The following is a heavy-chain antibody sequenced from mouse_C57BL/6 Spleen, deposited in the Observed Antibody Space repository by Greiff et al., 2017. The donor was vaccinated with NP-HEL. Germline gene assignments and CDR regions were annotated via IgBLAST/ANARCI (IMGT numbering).Heavy chain of an antibody. CDR1: GFPFSSYA. J-gene: IGHJ4*01. Sequence: EVKVVESGGGLVKPGGSLNLSCAASGFPFSSYAMSWVRQTPEKRLEWVATISDGGSYTYYPDNVKGRFTISRDNAKNNLYLQMSHLKSEDTAMYYCAREGDYYAMDYWGQGTSVTVSS. V-gene: IGHV5-4*01. CDR3: AREGDYYAMDY. CDR2: ISDGGSYT.